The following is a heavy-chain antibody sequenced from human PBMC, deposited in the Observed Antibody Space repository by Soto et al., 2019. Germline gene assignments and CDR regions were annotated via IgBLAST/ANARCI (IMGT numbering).Heavy chain of an antibody. Sequence: SETLSLSCAVSGSSISSGPLWGWIRQPPGKGLEWIGSIYHTGSTFYNPSLKSRVSIALDTSKNQFSLKLTSVTAADTAVYYCARDKYYYETSGYRIFDYWGQGTLVTVSS. CDR2: IYHTGST. CDR3: ARDKYYYETSGYRIFDY. V-gene: IGHV4-38-2*02. J-gene: IGHJ4*02. CDR1: GSSISSGPL. D-gene: IGHD3-22*01.